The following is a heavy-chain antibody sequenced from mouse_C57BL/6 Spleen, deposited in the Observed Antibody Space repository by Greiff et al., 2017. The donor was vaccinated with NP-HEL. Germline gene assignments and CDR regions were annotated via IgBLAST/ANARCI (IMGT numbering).Heavy chain of an antibody. CDR2: ISDGGSYT. CDR3: ARAPFITTVVGYFDY. J-gene: IGHJ2*01. Sequence: EVMLVESGGGLVKPGGSLKLSCAASGFTFSSYAMSWVRQTPEKRLEWVATISDGGSYTYYPDNVKGRFTISRDNAKNNLYLQMSHLKSEDTAMYYCARAPFITTVVGYFDYWGQGTTLTVSS. CDR1: GFTFSSYA. D-gene: IGHD1-1*01. V-gene: IGHV5-4*03.